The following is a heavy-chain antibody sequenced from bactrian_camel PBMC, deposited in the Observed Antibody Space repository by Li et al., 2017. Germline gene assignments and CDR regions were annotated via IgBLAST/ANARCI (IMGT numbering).Heavy chain of an antibody. CDR1: GFGFSTYA. D-gene: IGHD3*01. CDR3: TIWGRF. V-gene: IGHV3S31*01. Sequence: VQLVESGGGLVQPGGSLRLSCAASGFGFSTYAMSWVRQAPGKEREGVAAIDTGGSSIVYADSVKGRFTISQDNDKNTMYLQMNSLKPEDSGMYWCTIWGRFWSQGTQVTVS. J-gene: IGHJ4*01. CDR2: IDTGGSSI.